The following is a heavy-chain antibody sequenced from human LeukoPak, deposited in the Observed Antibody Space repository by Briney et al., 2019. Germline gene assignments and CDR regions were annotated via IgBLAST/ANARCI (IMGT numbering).Heavy chain of an antibody. CDR1: GFTFRSYA. Sequence: GGSLRLSCAASGFTFRSYAMSWVGQAPGKGLEWVSAISGSGGSTYYADSVKGRFTISRDNSKNTLYLQMNSLRAEDTAVYYCAKSVGAAGGYFDYWGQGTLVTVSS. J-gene: IGHJ4*02. D-gene: IGHD3-16*01. CDR2: ISGSGGST. CDR3: AKSVGAAGGYFDY. V-gene: IGHV3-23*01.